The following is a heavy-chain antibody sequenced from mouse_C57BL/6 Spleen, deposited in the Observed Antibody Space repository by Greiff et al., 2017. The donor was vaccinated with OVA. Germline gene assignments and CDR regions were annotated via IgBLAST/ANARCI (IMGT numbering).Heavy chain of an antibody. Sequence: QVPLQQPGAELVKPGDSVKLSCKASGYTFTSYWMHWVKQSHAQGLEWIGMIHPNSGSTNYNEKFKSKATLTVDKSSSTAYMQLSSLTSEDSAVYYCARYDYYSSYAMDYWGQGTSVTVSS. D-gene: IGHD2-4*01. CDR1: GYTFTSYW. J-gene: IGHJ4*01. CDR2: IHPNSGST. V-gene: IGHV1-64*01. CDR3: ARYDYYSSYAMDY.